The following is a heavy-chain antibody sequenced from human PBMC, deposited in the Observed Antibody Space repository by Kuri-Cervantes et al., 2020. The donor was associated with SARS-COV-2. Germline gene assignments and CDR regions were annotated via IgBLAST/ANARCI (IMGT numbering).Heavy chain of an antibody. V-gene: IGHV1-69*06. D-gene: IGHD4-17*01. CDR1: RGTFSTHG. J-gene: IGHJ4*02. CDR3: ARDYGNVHFDS. CDR2: IVPMFGTL. Sequence: SVKVSCRPSRGTFSTHGVGWVRQAPGQGLEWLGGIVPMFGTLDYAQSFQGRVTITADKSTNTVYMELKSLTSQDTAVYFCARDYGNVHFDSWGQGTLVTVSS.